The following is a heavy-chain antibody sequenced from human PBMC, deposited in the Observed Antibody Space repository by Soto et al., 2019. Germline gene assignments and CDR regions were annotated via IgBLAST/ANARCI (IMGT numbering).Heavy chain of an antibody. CDR3: ARRARPDFYYMDV. CDR2: ISSYGVGT. Sequence: GGSLRLSCAASGFTLSGYAMDWVRQAPGKGLEYVSGISSYGVGTYYANSVQGRFTISRDNSKNTVYLQMGSLRPEDLAVYYCARRARPDFYYMDVWGKGTTVTVSS. D-gene: IGHD6-6*01. CDR1: GFTLSGYA. J-gene: IGHJ6*03. V-gene: IGHV3-64*01.